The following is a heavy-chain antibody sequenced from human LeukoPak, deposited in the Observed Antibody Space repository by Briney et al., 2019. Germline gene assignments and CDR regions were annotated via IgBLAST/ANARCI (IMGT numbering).Heavy chain of an antibody. D-gene: IGHD2-2*02. CDR1: GGSISSYY. J-gene: IGHJ4*02. V-gene: IGHV4-59*01. Sequence: SETLSLTCTVSGGSISSYYWSWIRQPTGKGLEGIGHIYYSGSTNYNPSLKSRVTISVDTSKTQFSLKLSSVTAADTAVYYCARAIVVVPAAILYFDYWGQGALVTVSS. CDR3: ARAIVVVPAAILYFDY. CDR2: IYYSGST.